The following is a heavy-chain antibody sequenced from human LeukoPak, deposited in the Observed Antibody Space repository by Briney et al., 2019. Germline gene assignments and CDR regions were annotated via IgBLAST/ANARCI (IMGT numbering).Heavy chain of an antibody. D-gene: IGHD3-22*01. CDR2: ISAYSGNT. CDR1: GYTFTNYA. CDR3: ATATQMFGSITMIVVVSDSDY. J-gene: IGHJ4*02. V-gene: IGHV1-18*01. Sequence: SVKVSCKTSGYTFTNYAISWVRQAPGQGLEWMGWISAYSGNTNYAQKLQGRVTMTTDTSTSTAYMELRSLRSDDTAVYYCATATQMFGSITMIVVVSDSDYWGQGTPVTVSS.